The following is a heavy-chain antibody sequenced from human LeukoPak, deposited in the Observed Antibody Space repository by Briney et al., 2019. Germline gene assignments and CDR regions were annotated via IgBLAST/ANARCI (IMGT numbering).Heavy chain of an antibody. CDR2: IRYDGSNK. CDR1: GFTFSSYG. J-gene: IGHJ4*02. Sequence: PGGSLRLSCAASGFTFSSYGMHWVRQAPGKGLEWVAFIRYDGSNKYYADSVKGRFTISRDNSKNTLYLQMNSLRAEDTAVYYCARGLYYYDSSGYYYVAGRYYFDYWGQGTLVTVSS. CDR3: ARGLYYYDSSGYYYVAGRYYFDY. V-gene: IGHV3-30*02. D-gene: IGHD3-22*01.